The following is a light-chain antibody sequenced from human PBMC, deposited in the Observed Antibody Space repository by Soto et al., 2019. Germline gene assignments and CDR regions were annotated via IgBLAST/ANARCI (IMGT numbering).Light chain of an antibody. CDR2: DAS. CDR1: QSISRW. CDR3: QHYRRHSDLT. Sequence: DIQMTQSPSTLSASVRDRVTITCRASQSISRWLAWYQQKPGKAPKLLIYDASSLDRGVPSRFSGDGSGTEFTLTISSLQPDDVGIYYCQHYRRHSDLTFGGGTRIEIK. J-gene: IGKJ4*01. V-gene: IGKV1-5*01.